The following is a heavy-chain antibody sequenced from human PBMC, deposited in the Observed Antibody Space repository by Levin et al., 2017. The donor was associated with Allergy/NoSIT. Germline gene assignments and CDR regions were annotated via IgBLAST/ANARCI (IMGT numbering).Heavy chain of an antibody. J-gene: IGHJ2*01. CDR1: GFTFSTYG. V-gene: IGHV3-30*04. CDR2: ISYDGINT. D-gene: IGHD4-23*01. CDR3: ARDPRIYGGNSVIWYFDL. Sequence: GGSLRLSCAGSGFTFSTYGIHWVRQAPGKGLEWVAMISYDGINTYYADSVKGRFTVSRDNSKNTLHLQMNPLRVEDTGVYYCARDPRIYGGNSVIWYFDLWGRGTLVTFSS.